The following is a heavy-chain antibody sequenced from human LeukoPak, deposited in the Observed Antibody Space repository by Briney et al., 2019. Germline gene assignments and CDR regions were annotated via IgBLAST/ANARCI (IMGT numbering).Heavy chain of an antibody. Sequence: SVKVSCKASGGTFSSYAISWVRQAPGQGLEWMGGIIPIFGTANYAQKFQGRVTITTDESTSTAYMELSSLRSEDTAVYYCARGYCSSTSCYDLGEYDYWGRGTLVTVSS. CDR2: IIPIFGTA. D-gene: IGHD2-2*01. V-gene: IGHV1-69*05. CDR3: ARGYCSSTSCYDLGEYDY. CDR1: GGTFSSYA. J-gene: IGHJ4*02.